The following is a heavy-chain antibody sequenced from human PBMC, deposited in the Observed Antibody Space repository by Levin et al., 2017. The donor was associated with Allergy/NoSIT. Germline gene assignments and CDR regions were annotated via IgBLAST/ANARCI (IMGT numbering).Heavy chain of an antibody. Sequence: PGGSLRLSCAASGFTFSSYGMHWVRQAPGKGLEWVAVISYDGSNKYYADSVKGRFTISRDNSKNTLYLQMNSPRAEDTAVYYCAKDRYRRYYYGSGSLPGPESGYFDLWGRGTLVTVSS. CDR3: AKDRYRRYYYGSGSLPGPESGYFDL. CDR2: ISYDGSNK. D-gene: IGHD3-10*01. V-gene: IGHV3-30*18. J-gene: IGHJ2*01. CDR1: GFTFSSYG.